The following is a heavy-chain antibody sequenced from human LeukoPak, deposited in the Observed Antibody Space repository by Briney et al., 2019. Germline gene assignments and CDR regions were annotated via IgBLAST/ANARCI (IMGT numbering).Heavy chain of an antibody. D-gene: IGHD6-13*01. J-gene: IGHJ6*02. CDR2: INHSGST. Sequence: SETLSLTCTVSGGSISSSSYYWGWIRQPAGKGLEWIGEINHSGSTNYNPSLKSRVTISGDTSKNQFSLKLSSVTAADTAVYYCARVLARYSSSWYGVRHGMDVWGQGTTVTVSS. CDR3: ARVLARYSSSWYGVRHGMDV. CDR1: GGSISSSSYY. V-gene: IGHV4-39*07.